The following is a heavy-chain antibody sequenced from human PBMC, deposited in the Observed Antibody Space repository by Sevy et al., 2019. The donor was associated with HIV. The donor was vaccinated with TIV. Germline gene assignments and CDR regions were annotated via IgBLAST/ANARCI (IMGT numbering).Heavy chain of an antibody. CDR3: ARDFTGYNGMDV. Sequence: GGSLRLSCVASGFTFSTHGMHWVRQAPGKGLEWVAVISYHGRNKLYGSTVEGRFTISRDNSKKTLYLQMNSLTTEDTAVYYCARDFTGYNGMDVWGQGTMVTVSS. V-gene: IGHV3-30*03. CDR2: ISYHGRNK. CDR1: GFTFSTHG. D-gene: IGHD3-9*01. J-gene: IGHJ6*02.